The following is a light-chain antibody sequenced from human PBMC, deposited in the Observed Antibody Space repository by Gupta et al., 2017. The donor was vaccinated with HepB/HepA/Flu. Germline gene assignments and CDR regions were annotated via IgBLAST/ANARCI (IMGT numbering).Light chain of an antibody. Sequence: VSPGQTARITCSGDALPKQYASWYQQKPGQAPVLPICQDSERPSGIPERFSGSSSGTTITLTITGVQAEDEADYYCQSTDSGASYVVFGGGTKLTVL. CDR2: QDS. V-gene: IGLV3-25*03. J-gene: IGLJ2*01. CDR3: QSTDSGASYVV. CDR1: ALPKQY.